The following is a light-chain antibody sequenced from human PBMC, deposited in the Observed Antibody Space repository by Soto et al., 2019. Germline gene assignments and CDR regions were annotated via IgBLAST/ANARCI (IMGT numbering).Light chain of an antibody. CDR1: QGISNY. Sequence: DIQMTQSPSSLSASVGDRGTITCRASQGISNYLAWYQQKPGKVPKLLICAASTLQSGVPSRFSGSGSGTDFTLNISSRQPEDVATYYCHKNSSAPLTCGGGTKVEIK. J-gene: IGKJ4*01. CDR2: AAS. CDR3: HKNSSAPLT. V-gene: IGKV1-27*01.